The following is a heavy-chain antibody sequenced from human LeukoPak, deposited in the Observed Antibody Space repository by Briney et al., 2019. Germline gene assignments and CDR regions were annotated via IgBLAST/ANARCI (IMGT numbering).Heavy chain of an antibody. CDR3: ARVVSYGQYYFDY. Sequence: PGGSLRLSCAASGFTFSDYYMSWIRQAPGKGLEWVSYISSSGSTIYYADSVKGRFTISRDNAKNSLYLQMNSLRAEDTAVYYCARVVSYGQYYFDYWGQGTLVTVSS. J-gene: IGHJ4*02. V-gene: IGHV3-11*04. CDR1: GFTFSDYY. D-gene: IGHD5-18*01. CDR2: ISSSGSTI.